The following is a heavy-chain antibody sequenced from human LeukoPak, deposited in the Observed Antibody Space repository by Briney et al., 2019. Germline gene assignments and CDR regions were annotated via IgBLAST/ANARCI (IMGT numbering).Heavy chain of an antibody. CDR1: GFTFSSFW. Sequence: GGSLRLSCAASGFTFSSFWMTWVRQAPGKRLEYVANIKQDGTDKYYVGSVKGRFTISRDNAKNSLYLQMNSLRAEDTAVYYCARDLGRYCSGGSCSGLYYWGQGTLVTVSS. CDR2: IKQDGTDK. D-gene: IGHD2-15*01. J-gene: IGHJ4*02. CDR3: ARDLGRYCSGGSCSGLYY. V-gene: IGHV3-7*01.